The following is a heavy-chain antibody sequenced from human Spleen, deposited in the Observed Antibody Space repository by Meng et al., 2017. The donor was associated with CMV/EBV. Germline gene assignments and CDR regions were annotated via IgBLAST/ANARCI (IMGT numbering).Heavy chain of an antibody. Sequence: GESLKISCAASGFTFNTYGMHWVRQSPVRGLEWVAFIRYDGSTAYYGDSVKGRFTISRDNSRNTLDLQMNSLTTEDTAVYYCAKDRAGSYSLDWYFDLWGRGTLVTVSS. CDR3: AKDRAGSYSLDWYFDL. V-gene: IGHV3-30*02. CDR1: GFTFNTYG. CDR2: IRYDGSTA. J-gene: IGHJ2*01. D-gene: IGHD1-26*01.